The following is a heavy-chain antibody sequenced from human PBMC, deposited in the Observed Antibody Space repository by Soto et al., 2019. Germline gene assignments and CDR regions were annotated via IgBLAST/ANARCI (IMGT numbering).Heavy chain of an antibody. D-gene: IGHD5-12*01. V-gene: IGHV3-15*07. Sequence: PGGSLRLSCAASGFTFSNAWMNWVRQAPGKGLEWVGRIKSKTDGGTTDYAAPVKGRFTISRDDSKNTLYLQMNSLKTEDTAVYYCTTSDMGRDIVATIPVYWGQGTLVTVSS. CDR1: GFTFSNAW. J-gene: IGHJ4*02. CDR3: TTSDMGRDIVATIPVY. CDR2: IKSKTDGGTT.